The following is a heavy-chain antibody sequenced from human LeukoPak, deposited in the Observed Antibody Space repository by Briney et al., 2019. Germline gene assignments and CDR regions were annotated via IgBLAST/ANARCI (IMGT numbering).Heavy chain of an antibody. CDR3: ARADYDTSAYYYTFDY. Sequence: SETLSLTCAVYGGSFSGYYWSWIRQPPGKGLEWIGEINHSGSTNYNPSLKSRVTISVDTSKNQFSLNLSSVTAADTAVYYCARADYDTSAYYYTFDYWGRGTLVTVSS. D-gene: IGHD3-22*01. V-gene: IGHV4-34*01. CDR1: GGSFSGYY. J-gene: IGHJ4*02. CDR2: INHSGST.